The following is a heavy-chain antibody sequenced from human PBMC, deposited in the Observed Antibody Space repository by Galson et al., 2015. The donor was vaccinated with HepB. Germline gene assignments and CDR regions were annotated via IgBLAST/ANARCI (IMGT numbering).Heavy chain of an antibody. CDR1: GYSFVDYYF. J-gene: IGHJ4*02. CDR3: ARDGYSEMVEFDL. D-gene: IGHD3-22*01. Sequence: SVKVSCKASGYSFVDYYFMYCLQQAPGQGLEWMGWINTNNGDTRSAQRFQGRVSMTRDTSISTVYMELSGLTFDDTAMYYCARDGYSEMVEFDLWGQGTLVTVSS. CDR2: INTNNGDT. V-gene: IGHV1-2*02.